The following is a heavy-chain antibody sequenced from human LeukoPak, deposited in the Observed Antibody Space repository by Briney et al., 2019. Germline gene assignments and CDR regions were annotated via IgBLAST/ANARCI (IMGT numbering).Heavy chain of an antibody. Sequence: ESGPTLVNPTQTLTLTCTFSGFSLSTSGMRVSWIRQPPGKALEWLARIDWDDGKFYSTSLKTRLTISKDTSKNQVVLTMTNMDPVDTATYYCARNPTVTGAFDIWGQGTMVTVSS. CDR2: IDWDDGK. J-gene: IGHJ3*02. CDR3: ARNPTVTGAFDI. V-gene: IGHV2-70*04. D-gene: IGHD4-17*01. CDR1: GFSLSTSGMR.